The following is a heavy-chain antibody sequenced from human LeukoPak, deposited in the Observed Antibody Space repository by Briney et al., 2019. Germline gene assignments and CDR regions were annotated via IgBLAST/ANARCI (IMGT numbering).Heavy chain of an antibody. D-gene: IGHD3-3*01. CDR3: ARERFLEWLYYYYYGMDV. Sequence: GASVKVSCKASGGTFSSYAISWVRQAPGQGLEWMGRIIPILGIANYAQKSQGRVTITADKSTSTAYMELSSLRSEDTAVYYCARERFLEWLYYYYYGMDVWGQGTTVTVSS. CDR1: GGTFSSYA. J-gene: IGHJ6*02. CDR2: IIPILGIA. V-gene: IGHV1-69*04.